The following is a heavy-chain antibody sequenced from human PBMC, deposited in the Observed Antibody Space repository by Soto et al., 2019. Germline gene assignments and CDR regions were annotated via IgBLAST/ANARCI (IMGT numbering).Heavy chain of an antibody. V-gene: IGHV5-10-1*01. J-gene: IGHJ6*02. CDR2: IDPSDSYT. Sequence: HGESLKISCKGSGYSFTSYWISWVRQMPGKGLEWMGRIDPSDSYTNYSPSFQGHVTISADKSISTAYLQWSSLKASDTAMYYCARLDAVVPAATYGMDVWGQGTTVTV. CDR1: GYSFTSYW. CDR3: ARLDAVVPAATYGMDV. D-gene: IGHD2-2*01.